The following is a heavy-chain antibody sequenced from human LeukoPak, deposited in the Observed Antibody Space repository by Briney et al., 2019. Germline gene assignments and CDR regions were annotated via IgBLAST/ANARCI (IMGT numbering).Heavy chain of an antibody. J-gene: IGHJ5*02. V-gene: IGHV1-3*01. CDR3: ARGPGYSSGFNWFDP. CDR2: INAGNGNT. Sequence: ASVKVSCKASGYTFTRYAMHWVRQAPGQRLEWMGWINAGNGNTKYSQKFQGRVTITRDTSASTAYMELSSLRSEDTAVYYCARGPGYSSGFNWFDPWGQGTLVTVSS. D-gene: IGHD6-19*01. CDR1: GYTFTRYA.